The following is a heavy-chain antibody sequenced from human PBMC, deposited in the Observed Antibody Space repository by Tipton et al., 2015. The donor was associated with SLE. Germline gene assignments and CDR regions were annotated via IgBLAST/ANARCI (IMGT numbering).Heavy chain of an antibody. V-gene: IGHV4-59*01. Sequence: TLSLTCTVSAGSISSSCWNWIRQSPGKGLEWIGYIYYSGSTNYNPSLKSRVTISVDTSKNEFSLKVTSVTAADTAVYYCARVIRYVGARGYFDYWGQGNLVTVSS. D-gene: IGHD3-10*01. J-gene: IGHJ4*02. CDR2: IYYSGST. CDR3: ARVIRYVGARGYFDY. CDR1: AGSISSSC.